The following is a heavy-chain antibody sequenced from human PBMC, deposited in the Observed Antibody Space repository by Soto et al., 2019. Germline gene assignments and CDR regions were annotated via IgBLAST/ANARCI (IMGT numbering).Heavy chain of an antibody. J-gene: IGHJ4*02. CDR3: AKLYCSGGSCESFDY. CDR1: GFTFSSYA. V-gene: IGHV3-23*01. D-gene: IGHD2-15*01. CDR2: ISGSGGST. Sequence: EVQLLESGGGLVQPGGSLRLSCAASGFTFSSYAMSWVRQAPGKGLEWVSAISGSGGSTYYADSVKGRFTISRDNSKNTLYLQMNSLGAEDTAVYYCAKLYCSGGSCESFDYWGQGTLVTVSS.